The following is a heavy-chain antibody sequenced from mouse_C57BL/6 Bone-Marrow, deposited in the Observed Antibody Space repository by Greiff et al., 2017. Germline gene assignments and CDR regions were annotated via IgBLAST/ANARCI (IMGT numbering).Heavy chain of an antibody. J-gene: IGHJ2*01. CDR1: GFTFSSYA. Sequence: EVKVVESGEGLVKPGGSLKLSCAASGFTFSSYAMSWVRQTPEQRLEWVAYISSGGDYIYYADTVKGRFTIARDNARNTLYLQRSSLESEATAMYYCTRETTVVASDYWGQGTTLTVSS. CDR3: TRETTVVASDY. CDR2: ISSGGDYI. D-gene: IGHD1-1*01. V-gene: IGHV5-9-1*02.